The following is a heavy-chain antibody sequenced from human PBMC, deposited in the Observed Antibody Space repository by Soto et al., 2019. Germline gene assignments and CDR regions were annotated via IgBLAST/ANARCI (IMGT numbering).Heavy chain of an antibody. CDR1: GYTFTSYD. J-gene: IGHJ6*02. CDR2: MNPNSGNT. CDR3: ARAGINYDILTGYYNPHYYYGMDV. Sequence: ASVKVSCKASGYTFTSYDINWVRQATGQGLEWMGWMNPNSGNTGYAQKFQGRVTMTRNTSISTAYMELSSLRSEDTAVYYCARAGINYDILTGYYNPHYYYGMDVWGQGTTVTVS. V-gene: IGHV1-8*01. D-gene: IGHD3-9*01.